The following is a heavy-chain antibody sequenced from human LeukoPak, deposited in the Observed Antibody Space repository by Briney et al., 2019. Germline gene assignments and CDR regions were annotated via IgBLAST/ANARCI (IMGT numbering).Heavy chain of an antibody. D-gene: IGHD2-2*01. Sequence: ASVKVSCKASGGTFSSYAISWVRQAPGQGLEWMGGIIPIFGTANHAQKFQGRVTITADKSTSTAYMELSSLRSEDTAVYYCARGAYCSSTSCRLDYWGQGTLVTVSS. CDR2: IIPIFGTA. CDR1: GGTFSSYA. CDR3: ARGAYCSSTSCRLDY. V-gene: IGHV1-69*06. J-gene: IGHJ4*02.